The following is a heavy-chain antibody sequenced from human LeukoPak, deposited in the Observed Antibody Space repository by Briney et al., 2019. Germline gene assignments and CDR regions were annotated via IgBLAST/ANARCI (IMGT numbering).Heavy chain of an antibody. CDR1: GGSISSYY. D-gene: IGHD6-6*01. J-gene: IGHJ4*02. Sequence: PSETLSLTCTVSGGSISSYYWSWIRQPAGKGLEWIGRIYTSGSTNYNPSLKSRVTMSVDTSKNQISLKVNSVTAADAAVYYCARESYSSSYLVDFWGQGTLVTVSS. CDR3: ARESYSSSYLVDF. CDR2: IYTSGST. V-gene: IGHV4-4*07.